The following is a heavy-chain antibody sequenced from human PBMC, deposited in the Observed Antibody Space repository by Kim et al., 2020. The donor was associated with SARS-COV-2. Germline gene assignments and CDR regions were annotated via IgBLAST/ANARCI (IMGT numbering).Heavy chain of an antibody. CDR3: ARERSDSGYDPPAYLDY. V-gene: IGHV1-69*04. J-gene: IGHJ4*02. CDR1: GGTFSSYA. CDR2: IIPIFGIA. D-gene: IGHD5-12*01. Sequence: SVKVSCKASGGTFSSYAISWVRQAPGQGLEWMGRIIPIFGIANYAQKFQGRVTITADKSTSTAYMELSSLRSEDTAVYYCARERSDSGYDPPAYLDYWGQGTLVTVSS.